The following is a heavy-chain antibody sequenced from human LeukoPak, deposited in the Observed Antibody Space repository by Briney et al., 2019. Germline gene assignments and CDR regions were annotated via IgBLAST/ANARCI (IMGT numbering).Heavy chain of an antibody. CDR2: IYYSGST. D-gene: IGHD5-18*01. J-gene: IGHJ2*01. CDR1: GGSISSSSYY. Sequence: SETLSLTCTVSGGSISSSSYYWGWIRQPPGKGLEWIGSIYYSGSTYYNPSLKSRVTISVDTSKNQFSLKLSSVTAADTAVYYCARVDGGTAMVPHRYFDLWGRGTLVTVSS. V-gene: IGHV4-39*07. CDR3: ARVDGGTAMVPHRYFDL.